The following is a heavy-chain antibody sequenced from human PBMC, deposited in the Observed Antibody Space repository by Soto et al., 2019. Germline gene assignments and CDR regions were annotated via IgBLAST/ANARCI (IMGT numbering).Heavy chain of an antibody. CDR2: ISGSGGST. CDR1: GFTFSSYA. CDR3: AKDHVAYSSSWYVDY. Sequence: GGSLRLSCAASGFTFSSYAMSWVRQAPGKGLEWVSAISGSGGSTYYADSVKGRFTISRDNSKNTLYLQMNSLRAEDTAVYYCAKDHVAYSSSWYVDYWGQGTLVTSPQ. V-gene: IGHV3-23*01. D-gene: IGHD6-13*01. J-gene: IGHJ4*02.